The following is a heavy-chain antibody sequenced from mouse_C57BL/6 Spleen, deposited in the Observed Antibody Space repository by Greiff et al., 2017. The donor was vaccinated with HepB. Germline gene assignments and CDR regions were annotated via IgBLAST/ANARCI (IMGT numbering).Heavy chain of an antibody. CDR3: ARSRITTDY. J-gene: IGHJ2*01. D-gene: IGHD1-1*01. CDR1: GYTFTDYY. Sequence: VQLQQSGPELVKPGASVKISCKASGYTFTDYYMNWVKQSHGKSLEWIGDINPNNGGTSYNQKFKGKATLTVDKSSSTAYMELRSLTSEDSAVYYCARSRITTDYWGQGTTLTVSS. V-gene: IGHV1-26*01. CDR2: INPNNGGT.